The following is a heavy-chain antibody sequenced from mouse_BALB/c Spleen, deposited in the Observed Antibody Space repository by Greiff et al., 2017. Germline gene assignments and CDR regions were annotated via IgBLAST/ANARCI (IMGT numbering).Heavy chain of an antibody. D-gene: IGHD6-5*01. CDR2: INPSNGGT. J-gene: IGHJ4*01. CDR1: GYTFTSYY. V-gene: IGHV1S81*02. CDR3: NAGDGYYAMDY. Sequence: QAQLKQPGAELVKPGASVKLSCKASGYTFTSYYMYWVKQRPGQGLEWIGGINPSNGGTNFNEKFKSKATLTVDKSSSTAYMQLSSLTSEDSAVYYCNAGDGYYAMDYWGQGTSVTVSS.